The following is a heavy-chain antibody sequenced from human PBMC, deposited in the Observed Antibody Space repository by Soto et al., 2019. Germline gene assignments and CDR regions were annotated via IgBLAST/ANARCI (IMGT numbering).Heavy chain of an antibody. J-gene: IGHJ2*01. CDR2: IYYSGST. V-gene: IGHV4-30-4*01. CDR1: GGSISSGDYY. CDR3: ARDHGYYDSSGHYQGSYWYFDL. D-gene: IGHD3-22*01. Sequence: QVQLQESGPGLVKPSQTLSLTCTVSGGSISSGDYYWSWIRQPPGKGLEWIGYIYYSGSTYYNPSLKSRVTISVDTSKNQFSLKLSSLTAADTAVYYCARDHGYYDSSGHYQGSYWYFDLWGRGTLVTVSS.